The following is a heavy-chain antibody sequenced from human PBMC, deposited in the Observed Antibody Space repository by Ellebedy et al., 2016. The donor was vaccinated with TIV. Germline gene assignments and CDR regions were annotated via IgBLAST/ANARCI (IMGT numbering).Heavy chain of an antibody. CDR3: APHYDSSRGGAFDI. V-gene: IGHV4-34*01. CDR2: INHSGST. Sequence: MPSETLSLTCAVYGGSFSGYYWSWIRQPPGKGLEWIGEINHSGSTNYNPSLKSRVTISVDTSKNQFSLKLSSVTAADTAVYYCAPHYDSSRGGAFDIWGQGTMVTVSS. CDR1: GGSFSGYY. J-gene: IGHJ3*02. D-gene: IGHD3-22*01.